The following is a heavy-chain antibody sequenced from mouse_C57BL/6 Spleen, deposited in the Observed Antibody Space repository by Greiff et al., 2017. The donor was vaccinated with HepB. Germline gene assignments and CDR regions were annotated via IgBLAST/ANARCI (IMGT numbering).Heavy chain of an antibody. CDR2: IHPNSGST. Sequence: QVQLQQPGAELVKPGASVKLSCKASGYTFTSYWMHWVKQRPGQGLEWIGMIHPNSGSTNYNEKFKSKATLTVDKSSSTAYMQLSSLTSEDSAVYYCARPSTTVVARGYAMDYWGQGTSVTVSS. CDR1: GYTFTSYW. D-gene: IGHD1-1*01. J-gene: IGHJ4*01. CDR3: ARPSTTVVARGYAMDY. V-gene: IGHV1-64*01.